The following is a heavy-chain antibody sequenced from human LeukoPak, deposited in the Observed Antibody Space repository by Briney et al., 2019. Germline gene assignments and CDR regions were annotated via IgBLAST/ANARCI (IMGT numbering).Heavy chain of an antibody. CDR2: TYSGGST. J-gene: IGHJ3*02. D-gene: IGHD3-9*01. Sequence: GGSLRLSCAASGFTVSSNYMSWVRQAPGKGLECVSVTYSGGSTNYADSVKGRFTISRDNSKNTLYLQMNSLRAEDTAVYYCAKGGAYYDILTGYYRAAVDDAFDIWGQGTMVTVSS. V-gene: IGHV3-66*01. CDR3: AKGGAYYDILTGYYRAAVDDAFDI. CDR1: GFTVSSNY.